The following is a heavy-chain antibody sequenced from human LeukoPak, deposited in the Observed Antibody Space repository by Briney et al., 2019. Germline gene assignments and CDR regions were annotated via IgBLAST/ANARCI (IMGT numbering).Heavy chain of an antibody. CDR3: AREGSSGWYEFWFDP. D-gene: IGHD6-19*01. Sequence: PGGSLRLSCAASGFTFSSYAMSWVRQAPGKGLEWVSSISGSGGNTYYAASVKGRFTISRDNSKNTLYLQMNSLRVEDTAVYYCAREGSSGWYEFWFDPWGQGTLVTVSS. CDR2: ISGSGGNT. CDR1: GFTFSSYA. V-gene: IGHV3-23*01. J-gene: IGHJ5*02.